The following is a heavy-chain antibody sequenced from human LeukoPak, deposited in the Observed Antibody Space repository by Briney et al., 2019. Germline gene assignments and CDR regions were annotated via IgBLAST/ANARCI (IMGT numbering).Heavy chain of an antibody. J-gene: IGHJ4*02. CDR2: ISGSFSGSDYTT. Sequence: PGGSLRLSCAASGFTFRNYAMSWVRQAPGKGLDWVSAISGSFSGSDYTTYYADSVKGRFTISRDDSTNTLYLQLSGLRVEDTAVFSCARDQGTVVTSQFDYWGLGTLVTVSS. CDR1: GFTFRNYA. D-gene: IGHD4-23*01. V-gene: IGHV3-23*01. CDR3: ARDQGTVVTSQFDY.